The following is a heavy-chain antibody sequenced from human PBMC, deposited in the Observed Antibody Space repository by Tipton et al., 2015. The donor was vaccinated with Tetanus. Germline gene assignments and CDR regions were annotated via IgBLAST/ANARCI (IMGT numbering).Heavy chain of an antibody. CDR1: GGSISSYY. V-gene: IGHV4-59*01. CDR3: ARCPYGGVSGTLYY. CDR2: IDYSGST. Sequence: TLSLTCTVSGGSISSYYWSWVRQPPGKGLEWIGYIDYSGSTNHNPSLKSRVTISIDTSKKQFSLNLSSVTAADTAVYFCARCPYGGVSGTLYYWGQGILVTVSS. J-gene: IGHJ4*02. D-gene: IGHD4-23*01.